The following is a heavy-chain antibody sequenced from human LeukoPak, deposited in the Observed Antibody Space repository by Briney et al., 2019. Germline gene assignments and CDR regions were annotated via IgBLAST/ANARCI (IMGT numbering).Heavy chain of an antibody. CDR3: ARDGYSSGWYPLIDY. D-gene: IGHD6-19*01. CDR1: GYTFTSYG. Sequence: ASVKVSCKASGYTFTSYGISWVRQAPGQGLEWMGWINAYNGNTNYAQKLQGRVTMTTDTSTSTAYMELRSLRSDDTAVYYCARDGYSSGWYPLIDYWGQGTLVTVSS. CDR2: INAYNGNT. V-gene: IGHV1-18*01. J-gene: IGHJ4*02.